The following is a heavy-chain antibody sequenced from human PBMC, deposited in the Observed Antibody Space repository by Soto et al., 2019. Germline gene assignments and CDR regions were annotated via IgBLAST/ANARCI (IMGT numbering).Heavy chain of an antibody. D-gene: IGHD6-19*01. CDR3: ARLASGWQYYYFDF. J-gene: IGHJ2*01. Sequence: QVQLQQWGAGLLKPSETLSLTCAVYGGSFSPYFWSWIRQPPGKGLEWIGEINHSGSTNYNPSLTRRANLSVDTSKNRVSLKLTSVTAADTAVYYCARLASGWQYYYFDFWGRGTPVTVSS. V-gene: IGHV4-34*01. CDR1: GGSFSPYF. CDR2: INHSGST.